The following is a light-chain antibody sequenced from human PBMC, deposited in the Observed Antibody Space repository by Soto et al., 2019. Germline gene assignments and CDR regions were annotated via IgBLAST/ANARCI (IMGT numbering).Light chain of an antibody. V-gene: IGKV3-20*01. CDR3: QQYVTSPWA. J-gene: IGKJ1*01. CDR2: GAS. Sequence: EIVLTQSPGTLSLSPGERATLSCRASQSVSISFLAWYQQKPGQAPRLLIYGASNRATDIPDRFSGSGSGTDFTLTISRLEPEDFAVYYCQQYVTSPWAFGQGTKVAIE. CDR1: QSVSISF.